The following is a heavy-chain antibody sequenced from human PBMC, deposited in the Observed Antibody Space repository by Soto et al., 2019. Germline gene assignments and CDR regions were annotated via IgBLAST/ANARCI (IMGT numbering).Heavy chain of an antibody. CDR3: ASSYGYYYDTAFDY. CDR1: GFTFSSYG. J-gene: IGHJ4*02. CDR2: IWYDGSNK. Sequence: QVQLVESGGGVVQPGRSLRLSCAASGFTFSSYGMHWVRQAPGKGLEWVAVIWYDGSNKYYADSVKGRFTISRDNSKNTLYLQMNSLRAEDTAVYYCASSYGYYYDTAFDYWGQGTLVTVSS. V-gene: IGHV3-33*01. D-gene: IGHD3-22*01.